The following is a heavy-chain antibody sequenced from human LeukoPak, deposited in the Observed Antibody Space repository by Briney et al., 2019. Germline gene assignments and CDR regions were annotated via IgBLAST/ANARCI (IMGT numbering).Heavy chain of an antibody. D-gene: IGHD6-19*01. V-gene: IGHV4-38-2*02. Sequence: SETLSLTCTVSGYPISSGYYWGWIRQPPGKGLEWIGSIYHSGSTYYNPSLKSRVTISVDTSKNQFSLKLSSVTAADTAVYYCARGGSGNNFDYWGQGTLVTVSS. CDR2: IYHSGST. CDR3: ARGGSGNNFDY. J-gene: IGHJ4*02. CDR1: GYPISSGYY.